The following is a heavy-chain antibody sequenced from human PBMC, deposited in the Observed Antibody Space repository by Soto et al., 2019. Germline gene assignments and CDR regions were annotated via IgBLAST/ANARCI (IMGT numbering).Heavy chain of an antibody. CDR3: AKRRGAGGHFDY. D-gene: IGHD2-15*01. Sequence: LRLSCAASEFTFSSYAMGWVRQGPGKGLEWVAVVSIGGSTHYADSVRGRFTISRDNSKNTLSLQMNSLTAEDTAVYFCAKRRGAGGHFDYWGQGALVTVSS. J-gene: IGHJ4*02. CDR2: VSIGGST. CDR1: EFTFSSYA. V-gene: IGHV3-23*01.